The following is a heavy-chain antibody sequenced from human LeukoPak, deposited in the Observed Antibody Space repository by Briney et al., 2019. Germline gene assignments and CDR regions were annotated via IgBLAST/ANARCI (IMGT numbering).Heavy chain of an antibody. J-gene: IGHJ4*02. CDR3: AREIQAPGKTHDY. CDR1: GFTFSNYW. CDR2: INDDGSGT. V-gene: IGHV3-74*01. Sequence: GGSLRLSCAGSGFTFSNYWMHWVRQVPGKGLVWVSRINDDGSGTFYADSVKGRFTISRDNAKNTLYLQMDSLRADDTALYYCAREIQAPGKTHDYGGQGTLVTVSS.